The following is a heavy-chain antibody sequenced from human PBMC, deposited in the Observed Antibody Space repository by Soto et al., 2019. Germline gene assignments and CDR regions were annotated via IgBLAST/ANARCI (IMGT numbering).Heavy chain of an antibody. CDR1: GGSISGYY. CDR3: ARDGGRTAADPYYYYVMDV. J-gene: IGHJ6*02. V-gene: IGHV4-59*01. CDR2: IYSSGYT. D-gene: IGHD6-13*01. Sequence: SETLSLTCSVSGGSISGYYWSWIRQPPGKGLEWIGYIYSSGYTNYNPSLKSRVTMSADTSKNQFSLKVSSVTAADTAVYYCARDGGRTAADPYYYYVMDVWGQGTTVTVSS.